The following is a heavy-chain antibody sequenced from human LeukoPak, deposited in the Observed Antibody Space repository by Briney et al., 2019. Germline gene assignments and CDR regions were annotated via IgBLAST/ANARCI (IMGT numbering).Heavy chain of an antibody. V-gene: IGHV3-21*01. CDR3: ARVGQPLRYYFDY. D-gene: IGHD2-2*01. CDR1: GFSVSSNF. CDR2: ISSSSSYI. Sequence: PGGSLRPSCAASGFSVSSNFMSWVRQAPGKGLEWVSSISSSSSYIYYADSVKGRFTISRDNAKNSLYLQMNSLRAEDTAVYYCARVGQPLRYYFDYWGQGTLVTVSS. J-gene: IGHJ4*02.